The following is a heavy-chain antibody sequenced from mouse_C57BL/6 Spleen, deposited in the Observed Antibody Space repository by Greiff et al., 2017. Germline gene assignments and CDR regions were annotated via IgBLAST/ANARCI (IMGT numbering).Heavy chain of an antibody. CDR3: ARREITTIVAPYYAMDY. CDR2: ISSGSSTI. Sequence: EVQLMESGGGLVKPGGSLKLSCAASGFTFSDYGMHWVRQAPEKGLEWVAYISSGSSTIYYADTVKGRFTISRDNAKNTPFLQMTSLRSEDTAMYYCARREITTIVAPYYAMDYWGQGTSVTVSS. CDR1: GFTFSDYG. J-gene: IGHJ4*01. V-gene: IGHV5-17*01. D-gene: IGHD1-1*01.